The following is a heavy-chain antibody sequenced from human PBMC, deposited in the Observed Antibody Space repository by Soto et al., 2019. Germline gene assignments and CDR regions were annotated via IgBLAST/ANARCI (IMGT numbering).Heavy chain of an antibody. CDR1: GYTFTRYG. D-gene: IGHD2-8*01. Sequence: QGQLVQSGAEVKKPGASVKVSCKASGYTFTRYGTSWVRQAPGQGLEWMGWISGYNGDTNYAQKFQGRVTMTIDTSTLTTYMELRSLTSDDTAVYYCAKNGQPPYYYYGMDVWGQGTTVTVS. CDR2: ISGYNGDT. V-gene: IGHV1-18*01. CDR3: AKNGQPPYYYYGMDV. J-gene: IGHJ6*02.